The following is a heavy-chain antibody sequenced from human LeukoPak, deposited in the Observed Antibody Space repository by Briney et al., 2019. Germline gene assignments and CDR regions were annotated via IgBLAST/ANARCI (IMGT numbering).Heavy chain of an antibody. CDR2: ISAYNGNT. CDR1: GYTFTSYG. D-gene: IGHD5-24*01. CDR3: ATPKDGYNYIFDY. V-gene: IGHV1-18*01. Sequence: ASVKVSCKASGYTFTSYGISWVRQAPGQGLEWMGWISAYNGNTNYAQKLQGRVTMTEDTSTDTAYMELSSLRSEDTAVYYCATPKDGYNYIFDYWGQGTLVTVSS. J-gene: IGHJ4*02.